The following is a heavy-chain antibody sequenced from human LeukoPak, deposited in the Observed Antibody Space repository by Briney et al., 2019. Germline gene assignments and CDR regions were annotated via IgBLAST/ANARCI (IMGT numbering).Heavy chain of an antibody. Sequence: ASVKVSCKASGYTFTGYYIHWVRQAPGQGLEWMGWINPNSGGTNYAQKFQGRVTMTRDTSISTAYMELSRLRSDDTAVYYCASMMGIAVAGTSPFDYWGQGTLVTVSS. V-gene: IGHV1-2*02. CDR2: INPNSGGT. CDR3: ASMMGIAVAGTSPFDY. J-gene: IGHJ4*02. D-gene: IGHD6-19*01. CDR1: GYTFTGYY.